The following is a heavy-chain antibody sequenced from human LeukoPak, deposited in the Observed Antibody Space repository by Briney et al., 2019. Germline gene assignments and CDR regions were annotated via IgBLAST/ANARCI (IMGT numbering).Heavy chain of an antibody. D-gene: IGHD3-22*01. CDR3: ARRDYYDSSGYFIS. CDR1: GGSISSSSYY. CDR2: IYYTGST. V-gene: IGHV4-39*01. J-gene: IGHJ5*02. Sequence: SETLSLTCTVSGGSISSSSYYWGWIRQPPGKGLEWIGSIYYTGSTNYNPSLKSRVTISVDTSKNQFSLKLSSVTAADTAVYYCARRDYYDSSGYFISWGQGTLVTVSS.